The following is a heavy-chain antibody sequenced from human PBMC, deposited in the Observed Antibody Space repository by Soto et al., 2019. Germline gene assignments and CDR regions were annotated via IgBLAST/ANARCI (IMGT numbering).Heavy chain of an antibody. J-gene: IGHJ4*02. V-gene: IGHV1-69*13. Sequence: SVKVSCKASGGTFSSYAISWVRQAPGQGLEWMGGIIPIFGTANYAQKFQGRVTITADESTSTAYMELSSLRSEDTAVYYCAITGYSYGSPTFFDYWGQGTLVTVSS. CDR2: IIPIFGTA. CDR3: AITGYSYGSPTFFDY. D-gene: IGHD5-18*01. CDR1: GGTFSSYA.